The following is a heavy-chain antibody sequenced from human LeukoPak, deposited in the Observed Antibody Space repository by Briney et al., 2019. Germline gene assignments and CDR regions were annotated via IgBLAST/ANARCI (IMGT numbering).Heavy chain of an antibody. CDR1: GGSISSGSYY. CDR2: IYTSGST. J-gene: IGHJ5*02. D-gene: IGHD3-22*01. CDR3: ARVIERDYDSSGFSP. Sequence: PSETLSLTXTVSGGSISSGSYYWSWIRQPAGKGLEWIGRIYTSGSTNYNPSLKSRVTISVDTPKNQFSLKLSSVTAADTAVYYCARVIERDYDSSGFSPWGQGTLVTVSS. V-gene: IGHV4-61*02.